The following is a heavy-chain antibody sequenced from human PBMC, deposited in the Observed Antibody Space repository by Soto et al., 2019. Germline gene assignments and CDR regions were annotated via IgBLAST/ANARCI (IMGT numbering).Heavy chain of an antibody. CDR3: AREGCSCGSYYSEYCGMDV. D-gene: IGHD2-15*01. V-gene: IGHV1-18*01. J-gene: IGHJ6*02. Sequence: QVQLVQSGAEVKKPGASVKVSCKASGYTFTSYGISWVRQAPGQGLEWMGWISAYNGNTNYAQKLKGRVTMTTDTSTSTAYMELRSLRSDDTAVYYCAREGCSCGSYYSEYCGMDVWGQGTTVTVSS. CDR1: GYTFTSYG. CDR2: ISAYNGNT.